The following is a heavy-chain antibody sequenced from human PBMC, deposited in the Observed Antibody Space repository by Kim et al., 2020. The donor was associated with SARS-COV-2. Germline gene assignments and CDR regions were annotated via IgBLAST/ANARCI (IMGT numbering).Heavy chain of an antibody. CDR2: IWYDGSNK. V-gene: IGHV3-33*06. CDR3: AKPLSPWDGKYYFDY. J-gene: IGHJ4*02. CDR1: GFTFSSYG. Sequence: GGSLRLSCAASGFTFSSYGMHWVRQAPGKGLEWVAVIWYDGSNKYYADSVKGRFTISRDNSKNTLYLQMNSLRAEDTAVYYCAKPLSPWDGKYYFDYWGQGTLVTVSS. D-gene: IGHD1-26*01.